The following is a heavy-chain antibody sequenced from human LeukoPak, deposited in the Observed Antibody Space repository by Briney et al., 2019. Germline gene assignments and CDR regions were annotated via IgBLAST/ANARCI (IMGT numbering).Heavy chain of an antibody. CDR2: IWYDGSNK. Sequence: PGRSLRLSCAASGFNFRSYGMHWVRQAPGKGLEWVAVIWYDGSNKYYADSVKGRFIISRDNSKNTLSLQVNSLRAEDTAVYYCARDRTIYFDQWGQGILVTVSS. CDR1: GFNFRSYG. D-gene: IGHD3-3*01. V-gene: IGHV3-33*01. CDR3: ARDRTIYFDQ. J-gene: IGHJ4*02.